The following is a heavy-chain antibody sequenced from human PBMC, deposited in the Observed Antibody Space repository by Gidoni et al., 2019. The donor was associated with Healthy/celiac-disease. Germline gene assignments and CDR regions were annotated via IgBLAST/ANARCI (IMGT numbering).Heavy chain of an antibody. V-gene: IGHV1-24*01. J-gene: IGHJ4*02. CDR3: ATRDHYYGGNLWSLGY. Sequence: QVQLVQSGAEVKKPGASVKVSCKVSGYTLTELSMHWVRQAPGKGLEWMGGFDPEDGETIYAQKFQGRVTMTEDTSTDTAYMELSSLRSEDTAVYYCATRDHYYGGNLWSLGYWGQGTLVTVSS. CDR2: FDPEDGET. CDR1: GYTLTELS. D-gene: IGHD4-17*01.